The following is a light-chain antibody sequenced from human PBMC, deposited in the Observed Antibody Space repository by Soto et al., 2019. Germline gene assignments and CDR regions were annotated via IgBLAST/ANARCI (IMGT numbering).Light chain of an antibody. CDR2: AVS. Sequence: QSALTQPASVSGSPGQSITISCTGTTSDVGDHNYVSWYQQQPGKAPKLMIYAVSNRPSGVSNRFSGSKSGNTASLTISGLQAEDEADYYCSSYTTRSTEIVGGGTKLTVL. J-gene: IGLJ2*01. CDR3: SSYTTRSTEI. CDR1: TSDVGDHNY. V-gene: IGLV2-14*03.